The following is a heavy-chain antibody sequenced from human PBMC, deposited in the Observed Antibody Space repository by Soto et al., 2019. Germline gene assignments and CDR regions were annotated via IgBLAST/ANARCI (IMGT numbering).Heavy chain of an antibody. D-gene: IGHD3-10*01. J-gene: IGHJ4*02. CDR1: GGSISSSNW. Sequence: PSETLSLTCAVSGGSISSSNWWSWVRQPPGKGLEWIGEIYHSGSTNYNPSLKSRVTISVDKSKNQFSLKLSSVTAADTAVYYCARGLITGSQYSGGWYYIDSWGQGTLVTVSS. V-gene: IGHV4-4*02. CDR2: IYHSGST. CDR3: ARGLITGSQYSGGWYYIDS.